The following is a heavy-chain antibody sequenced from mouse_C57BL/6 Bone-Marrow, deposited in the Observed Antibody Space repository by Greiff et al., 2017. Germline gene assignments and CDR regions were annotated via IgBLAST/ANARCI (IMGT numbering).Heavy chain of an antibody. CDR2: IDPSDSYT. CDR3: ARLITTVPYAMDY. V-gene: IGHV1-50*01. CDR1: GYTFTSYW. Sequence: QVQLQQPGAELVKPGASVKLSCKASGYTFTSYWMQWVKQRPGQGLEWIGEIDPSDSYTNYNQKFKGKATLTVDTSSSTAYMQLSSLTSEDSAVYYCARLITTVPYAMDYWGQGTSVTVSS. J-gene: IGHJ4*01. D-gene: IGHD1-1*01.